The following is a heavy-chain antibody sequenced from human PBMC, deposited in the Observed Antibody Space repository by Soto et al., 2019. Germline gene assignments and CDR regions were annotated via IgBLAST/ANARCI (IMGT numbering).Heavy chain of an antibody. V-gene: IGHV1-18*01. Sequence: SVKPCCKACRFGFACRSRRWLQHSTGQGLEWMGWISAYNGNTNYAQKLQGRVTMTTDTSTSTAYMELRSLRSDDTAVYYCARDDTDGDYLDYWVQGTLVTVTS. CDR3: ARDDTDGDYLDY. J-gene: IGHJ4*02. CDR1: RFGFACRS. D-gene: IGHD4-17*01. CDR2: ISAYNGNT.